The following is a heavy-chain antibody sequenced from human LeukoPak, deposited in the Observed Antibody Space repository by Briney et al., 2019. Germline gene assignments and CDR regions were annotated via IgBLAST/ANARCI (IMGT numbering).Heavy chain of an antibody. V-gene: IGHV5-51*01. Sequence: GESLKISCKGSGYSFTSYWIGWVRQMPGKGLEWMGIIYPGDSDTRYSPSFQGQVTISADRSISTAYLQWSSLKASDTAMYYCARQVRTGYDILTGRGYYMDVWGKGTTVTVSS. CDR3: ARQVRTGYDILTGRGYYMDV. J-gene: IGHJ6*03. D-gene: IGHD3-9*01. CDR2: IYPGDSDT. CDR1: GYSFTSYW.